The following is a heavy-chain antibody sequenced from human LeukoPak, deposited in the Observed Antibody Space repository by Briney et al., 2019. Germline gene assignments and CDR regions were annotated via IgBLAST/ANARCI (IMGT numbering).Heavy chain of an antibody. CDR3: ARSKGIAAAGTKRVVTAMPVRYFDL. CDR1: GGSISSSSYY. V-gene: IGHV4-39*01. CDR2: IYYSGST. D-gene: IGHD6-13*01. Sequence: PSETLSLTCTVSGGSISSSSYYWGWIRQPPGKGLEWIGSIYYSGSTYYNPSLKSRVTISVDTSKNQFSLKLSSVTAADTAVYYCARSKGIAAAGTKRVVTAMPVRYFDLWGRGTLVTVSS. J-gene: IGHJ2*01.